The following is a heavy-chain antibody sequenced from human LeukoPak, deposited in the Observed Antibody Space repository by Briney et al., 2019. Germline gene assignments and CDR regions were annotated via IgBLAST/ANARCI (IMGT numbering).Heavy chain of an antibody. CDR1: GFTFSSYG. Sequence: PGGSLRLSCAASGFTFSSYGMSWVRQAPGKGLEWVSAISGSGGSTYYADSVKGRFTISRDNSKNTLYLQMNSLRAEDTAVYYCAKSTDYDILTGYAAFDYWGQGTLVTVSS. D-gene: IGHD3-9*01. CDR2: ISGSGGST. J-gene: IGHJ4*02. CDR3: AKSTDYDILTGYAAFDY. V-gene: IGHV3-23*01.